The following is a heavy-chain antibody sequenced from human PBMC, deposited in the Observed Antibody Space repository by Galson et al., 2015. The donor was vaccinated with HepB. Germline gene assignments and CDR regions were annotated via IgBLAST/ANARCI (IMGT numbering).Heavy chain of an antibody. V-gene: IGHV3-15*01. CDR2: IKSKTDGGTT. CDR1: GFTFSNAW. CDR3: TTFIQATRGAFDI. J-gene: IGHJ3*02. D-gene: IGHD5-12*01. Sequence: SLRLSCAASGFTFSNAWMSWVRQAPGKGLEWVGRIKSKTDGGTTDYAAPVKGRFTISRDDSKNTLYLQMNSLKTEDTAVYYCTTFIQATRGAFDIWGQGTMVTVSS.